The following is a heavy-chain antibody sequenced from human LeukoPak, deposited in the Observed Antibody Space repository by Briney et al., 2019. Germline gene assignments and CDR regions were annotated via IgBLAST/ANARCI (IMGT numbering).Heavy chain of an antibody. CDR1: GFTVSSNY. J-gene: IGHJ4*02. D-gene: IGHD6-13*01. Sequence: GGSLRLSCAASGFTVSSNYMSWVRQAPGKGLEWVSVIYSGGSTYYADSVEGRFTISRDNSKNTLYLQMNSLRAEDTAVYYCARGLAAAGRRGVDYWGQGTLVTVSS. CDR3: ARGLAAAGRRGVDY. CDR2: IYSGGST. V-gene: IGHV3-66*02.